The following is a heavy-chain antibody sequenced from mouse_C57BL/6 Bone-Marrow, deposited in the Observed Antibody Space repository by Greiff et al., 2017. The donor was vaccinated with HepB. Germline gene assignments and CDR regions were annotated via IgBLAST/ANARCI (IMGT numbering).Heavy chain of an antibody. Sequence: QVQLKESGAELVKPGASVKISCKASGYAFSSYWMNWVKQRPGKGLEWIGQIYPGDGDTNYNGKFKGKATLTADKSSSTAYMQLSSLTSEDSAVYFCAREGEPYYGSSIDYWGQGTTLTVSS. D-gene: IGHD1-1*01. CDR1: GYAFSSYW. CDR2: IYPGDGDT. CDR3: AREGEPYYGSSIDY. J-gene: IGHJ2*01. V-gene: IGHV1-80*01.